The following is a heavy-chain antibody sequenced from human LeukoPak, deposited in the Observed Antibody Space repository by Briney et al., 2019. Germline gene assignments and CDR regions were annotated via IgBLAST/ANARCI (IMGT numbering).Heavy chain of an antibody. Sequence: PGRSLRLSCAASGFTFDDYAMHWVRHAPGKGLEWVSGISWNSGSIGYADSVKGRFTISRDNAKNSLYQQMNSLRAEDTALYYCAKDSRSGSYFRDFDYWGQGTLVTVSS. J-gene: IGHJ4*02. CDR1: GFTFDDYA. V-gene: IGHV3-9*01. CDR2: ISWNSGSI. CDR3: AKDSRSGSYFRDFDY. D-gene: IGHD1-26*01.